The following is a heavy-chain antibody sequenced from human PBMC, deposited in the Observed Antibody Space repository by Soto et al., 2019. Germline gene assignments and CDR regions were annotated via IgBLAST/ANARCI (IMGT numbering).Heavy chain of an antibody. CDR2: IHFDGSTT. V-gene: IGHV3-74*01. CDR1: GFTFSRYW. J-gene: IGHJ4*02. CDR3: ARDAYISSYYQSDY. D-gene: IGHD1-26*01. Sequence: PGGSLRLSCAASGFTFSRYWMHWVRQVPGKGLVWVSRIHFDGSTTHYADSVKGRFTISRDNAKNTLSLQMNSLRAEDTAVYYCARDAYISSYYQSDYRGQAILVTVSS.